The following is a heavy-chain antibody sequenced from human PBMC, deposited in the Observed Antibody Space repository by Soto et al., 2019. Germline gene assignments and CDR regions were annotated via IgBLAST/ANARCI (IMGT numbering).Heavy chain of an antibody. CDR3: TRGGHSSGWYVGDY. D-gene: IGHD6-19*01. Sequence: EVQLVESGGGLVQPGGSLRLSCEASGFTFSDYSMNWVRQAPGKGLEWISYISGRSSTLYYADSVKGRFTIYRDNAKNSLYLQMNSLRDEDTAVYYCTRGGHSSGWYVGDYWGQGTLVTVSS. CDR2: ISGRSSTL. CDR1: GFTFSDYS. V-gene: IGHV3-48*02. J-gene: IGHJ4*02.